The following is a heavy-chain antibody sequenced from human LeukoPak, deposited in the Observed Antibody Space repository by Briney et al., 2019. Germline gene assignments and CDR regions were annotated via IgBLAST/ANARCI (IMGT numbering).Heavy chain of an antibody. D-gene: IGHD3-10*01. CDR2: ISWNSGSI. CDR3: AKGGFGELLISSGFDY. Sequence: PRGSLRLSCAASGFTFDDYAMHWVRQAPGKGLEWVSGISWNSGSIGYADSVKGRFTISRDNAKNSLYLQMNSLRAEDTALYYCAKGGFGELLISSGFDYWGQGTLVTVSS. CDR1: GFTFDDYA. J-gene: IGHJ4*02. V-gene: IGHV3-9*01.